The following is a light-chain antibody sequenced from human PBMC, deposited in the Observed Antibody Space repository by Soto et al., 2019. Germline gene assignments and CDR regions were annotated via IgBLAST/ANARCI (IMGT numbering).Light chain of an antibody. J-gene: IGLJ3*02. CDR3: SSYAGSNHNWV. V-gene: IGLV2-8*01. CDR1: SSDVGGYNY. Sequence: QSALTQPPSASGSPGQSVTISCTGTSSDVGGYNYVSWYQQHPGKAPKLMIYEVSKRPSGVPDRFSGSKSDNTASLTVSGLQAEDEADYYCSSYAGSNHNWVFGGGTKVTVL. CDR2: EVS.